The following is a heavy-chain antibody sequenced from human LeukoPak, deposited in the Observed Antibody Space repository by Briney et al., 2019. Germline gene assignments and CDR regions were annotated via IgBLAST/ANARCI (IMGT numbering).Heavy chain of an antibody. CDR1: GFTFSDYY. CDR3: ARKRPNYFDY. J-gene: IGHJ4*02. Sequence: GGSLRLSCTASGFTFSDYYMSWIRQAPGKGLEWVSCISRGGSDSYYADSVKGRFTISRDNAENSLYLQMNSLRAEDTALYYCARKRPNYFDYWGQGTLVTVSS. CDR2: ISRGGSDS. V-gene: IGHV3-11*04.